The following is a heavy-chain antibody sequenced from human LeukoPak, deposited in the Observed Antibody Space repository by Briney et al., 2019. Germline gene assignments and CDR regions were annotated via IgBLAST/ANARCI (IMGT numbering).Heavy chain of an antibody. J-gene: IGHJ6*03. CDR2: IIPIFGTA. CDR1: GGTFSSYA. D-gene: IGHD1-26*01. Sequence: RASVKVSCKASGGTFSSYAISWVRQAPGQGLEWMGGIIPIFGTANYAQKFQGRVTITTDESTSTAYMELSSLRSEDTAVYYCARQDYSGSYGPIYMDVWGKGTTVTVSS. V-gene: IGHV1-69*05. CDR3: ARQDYSGSYGPIYMDV.